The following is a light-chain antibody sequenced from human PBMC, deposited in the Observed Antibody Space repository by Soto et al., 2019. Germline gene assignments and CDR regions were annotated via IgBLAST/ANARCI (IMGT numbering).Light chain of an antibody. CDR2: GAS. J-gene: IGKJ1*01. CDR3: QQYGSSGT. Sequence: EIVMTQSPATLSVSRGERATLSCRASQSVSSKLAWYQQKPGQAPRLLIYGASTRATGIPARFSGSGSGTEFTLIISSLQSEDSAVYYCQQYGSSGTFGQGTKVDIK. CDR1: QSVSSK. V-gene: IGKV3-15*01.